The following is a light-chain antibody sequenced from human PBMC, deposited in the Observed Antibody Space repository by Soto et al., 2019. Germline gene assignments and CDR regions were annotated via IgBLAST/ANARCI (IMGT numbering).Light chain of an antibody. Sequence: DIQVTQSPSTLSASVGDRVTITCRASQSISSWLAWYQQKPGKAPKLLIYKASSLESGVPSRFSGSGSGTEFTLTISSLQSEDFAVYYCQHYNNWPPWTFGQGTKVDIK. CDR2: KAS. V-gene: IGKV1-5*03. J-gene: IGKJ1*01. CDR3: QHYNNWPPWT. CDR1: QSISSW.